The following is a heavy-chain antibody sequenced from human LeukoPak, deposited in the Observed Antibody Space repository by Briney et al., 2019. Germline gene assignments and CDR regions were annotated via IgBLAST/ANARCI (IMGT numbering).Heavy chain of an antibody. J-gene: IGHJ4*02. Sequence: SETLSLTCADSGGSISSYYWGWIRQPPGKELEWIGDIYYSGGTNYNPSLKSRATISVDTSRNQLYLQLISVTAADTAVYYCARDRSSGCHRMNDSWGQGTLVTVSS. CDR1: GGSISSYY. CDR3: ARDRSSGCHRMNDS. CDR2: IYYSGGT. D-gene: IGHD6-25*01. V-gene: IGHV4-59*12.